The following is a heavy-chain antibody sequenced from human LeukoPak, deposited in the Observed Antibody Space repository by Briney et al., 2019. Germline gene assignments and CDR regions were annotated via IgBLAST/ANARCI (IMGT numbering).Heavy chain of an antibody. J-gene: IGHJ4*02. Sequence: GGSLRLSCAASGFTFDEYGMSWVRQAPGKWLEWVCGINWNGGSTGYADSVKGRVTICRDNAKNSLYMQMNSLRAEDTALYYCARVSGLGSYYDSSGYPDYWGQGTLVTVSS. CDR3: ARVSGLGSYYDSSGYPDY. D-gene: IGHD3-22*01. CDR1: GFTFDEYG. V-gene: IGHV3-20*04. CDR2: INWNGGST.